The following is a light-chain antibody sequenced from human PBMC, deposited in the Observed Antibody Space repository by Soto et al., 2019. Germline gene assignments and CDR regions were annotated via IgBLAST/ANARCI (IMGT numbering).Light chain of an antibody. Sequence: DIQMTQSPSTLSAAMGDRVTITSRASQSISSWLAWYQQKPGKAPKLPIYKASGLESGVPSRFSGSGSGTEFTLTISSLQPDDFATYYCQQYNSYSPWTFGQGTKVDI. CDR1: QSISSW. CDR3: QQYNSYSPWT. J-gene: IGKJ1*01. CDR2: KAS. V-gene: IGKV1-5*03.